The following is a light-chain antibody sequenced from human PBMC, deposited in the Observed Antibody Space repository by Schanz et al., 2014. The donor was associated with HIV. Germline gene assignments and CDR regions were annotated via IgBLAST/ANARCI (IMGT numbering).Light chain of an antibody. CDR1: SSNIGSYS. J-gene: IGLJ2*01. Sequence: QSVLTQPPSASGTPGQRVSISCSGSSSNIGSYSVYWYQQLPGTAPKLLIYKDTHRPSGVPDRFSGSKSGTSASLAISGLRSEDEAFYYCAAWDDSLNGVIFGGGTKLTVL. V-gene: IGLV1-47*01. CDR3: AAWDDSLNGVI. CDR2: KDT.